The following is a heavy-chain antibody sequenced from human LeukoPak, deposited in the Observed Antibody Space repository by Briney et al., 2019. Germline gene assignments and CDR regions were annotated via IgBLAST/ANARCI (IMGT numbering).Heavy chain of an antibody. CDR3: ARDKYCSGGSCYPYYGMDV. Sequence: SETLSLTCTVSGGSISSGGYYWSWIRQHPGKGLEWIGYIYYSGSTYYNPSLKSRVTISVDTSKNQFSLKLSSVTAADTAVYYCARDKYCSGGSCYPYYGMDVWGQGTTVTVSS. V-gene: IGHV4-31*03. CDR2: IYYSGST. CDR1: GGSISSGGYY. J-gene: IGHJ6*02. D-gene: IGHD2-15*01.